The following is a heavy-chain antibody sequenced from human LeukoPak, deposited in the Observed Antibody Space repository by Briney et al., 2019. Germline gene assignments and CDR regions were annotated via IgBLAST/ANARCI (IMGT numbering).Heavy chain of an antibody. CDR2: IIPIFGTA. D-gene: IGHD1-26*01. J-gene: IGHJ4*02. V-gene: IGHV1-69*13. Sequence: SVKVSCKASGGTFSSYAISWVRQAPGQGLEWMGGIIPIFGTANYAQKFQGRVTITADESTSTAYMELSSLRSEDTAVYYRAWTQWELQDPFDYWGQGTLVTVSS. CDR3: AWTQWELQDPFDY. CDR1: GGTFSSYA.